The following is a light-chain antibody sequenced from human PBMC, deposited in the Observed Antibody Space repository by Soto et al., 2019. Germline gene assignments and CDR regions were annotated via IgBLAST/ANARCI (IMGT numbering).Light chain of an antibody. Sequence: DIQMTQSPSTLSGSVVDRSSIICRASQTISSWLAWYQQKPGKAPKLLIYKAATLKSGVPSRFSGSGSGTEFTLTISSLQPDDFATYYCQQYNSYWTCGQGTKVDIK. V-gene: IGKV1-5*03. CDR2: KAA. J-gene: IGKJ1*01. CDR3: QQYNSYWT. CDR1: QTISSW.